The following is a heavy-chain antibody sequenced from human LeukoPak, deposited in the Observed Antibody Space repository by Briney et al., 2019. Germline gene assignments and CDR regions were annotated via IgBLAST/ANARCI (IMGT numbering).Heavy chain of an antibody. J-gene: IGHJ4*02. CDR1: GFTFSTYS. V-gene: IGHV3-21*01. CDR3: ANYDILTGHDY. Sequence: GGSLRLSCAASGFTFSTYSMNWVRQAPGKGLEWVSSISSSSSYIYYADSVKGRFTISRDNAKNSLYLQMNSLRAEDTAVYYCANYDILTGHDYWGQGTLVTVSS. CDR2: ISSSSSYI. D-gene: IGHD3-9*01.